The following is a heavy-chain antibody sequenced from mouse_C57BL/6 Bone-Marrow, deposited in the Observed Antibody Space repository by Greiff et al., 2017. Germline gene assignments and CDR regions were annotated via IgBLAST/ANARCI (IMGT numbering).Heavy chain of an antibody. CDR2: IHPNSGST. Sequence: QVQLQQPGAELVKPGASVKLSCKASGYTFTSYWMHWVKQRPGQGLEWIGMIHPNSGSTNYNEKFKSKAKLTVDKSSSTAYMQLSSLTSEDSAVYYCARGGSYYSFFYAMDYWGQGTSVTVSS. CDR3: ARGGSYYSFFYAMDY. V-gene: IGHV1-64*01. D-gene: IGHD2-12*01. CDR1: GYTFTSYW. J-gene: IGHJ4*01.